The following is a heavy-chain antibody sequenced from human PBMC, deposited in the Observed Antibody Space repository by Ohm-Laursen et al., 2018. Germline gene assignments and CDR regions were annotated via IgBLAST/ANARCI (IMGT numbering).Heavy chain of an antibody. V-gene: IGHV3-7*01. Sequence: GSLRLSCTASGFTVSNYWMSWVRQPPGKGLEWVANINKDESKKYYVDSVKGRFTISKDNAKNSLYLQMNSLKFEDTAVYYCARGSEGPSPPYWGQGTLVTVSS. CDR2: INKDESKK. J-gene: IGHJ4*02. CDR1: GFTVSNYW. CDR3: ARGSEGPSPPY.